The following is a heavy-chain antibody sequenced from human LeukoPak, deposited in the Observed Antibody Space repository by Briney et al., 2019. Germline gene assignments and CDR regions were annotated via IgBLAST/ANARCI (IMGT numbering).Heavy chain of an antibody. D-gene: IGHD1-26*01. CDR1: GFTFSNYW. V-gene: IGHV3-7*01. CDR2: IKQDGSEK. CDR3: ARLIVGAIDY. Sequence: GGSLRLSCAASGFTFSNYWMSWVRQAPGKGLEWVANIKQDGSEKYYVDSVKGRFTISRDNAKNSLYLQMNSLRAEDTAMYYCARLIVGAIDYWGQGTLVTVSS. J-gene: IGHJ4*02.